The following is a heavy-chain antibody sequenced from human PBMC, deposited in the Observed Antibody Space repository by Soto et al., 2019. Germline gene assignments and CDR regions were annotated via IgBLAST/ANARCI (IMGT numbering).Heavy chain of an antibody. CDR3: ASQGTYCGGDCSVFDY. J-gene: IGHJ4*02. CDR1: GGSFSGYY. D-gene: IGHD2-21*02. V-gene: IGHV4-34*01. CDR2: INHSGST. Sequence: SETLSLTCAVYGGSFSGYYWSWIRQPPGKGLEWIGEINHSGSTNYNPSLKSRVTISVDTSKNQFSLKLSSVTAADTAVYYCASQGTYCGGDCSVFDYWGQGTLVTVSS.